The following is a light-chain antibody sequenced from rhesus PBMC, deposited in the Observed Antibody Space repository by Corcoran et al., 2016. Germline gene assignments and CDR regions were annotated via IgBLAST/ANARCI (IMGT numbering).Light chain of an antibody. CDR3: QQYSSSPPWT. CDR2: KAS. Sequence: DIQMTQSPSSLSTSVGDTVTITCRASQSISSWLAWYQQKPGKSPKLLIYKASRLQSGVPSRFSGSGSGTYFTLTSSSLQSEDFATYYCQQYSSSPPWTFGQGTKVEIK. CDR1: QSISSW. J-gene: IGKJ1*01. V-gene: IGKV1-22*01.